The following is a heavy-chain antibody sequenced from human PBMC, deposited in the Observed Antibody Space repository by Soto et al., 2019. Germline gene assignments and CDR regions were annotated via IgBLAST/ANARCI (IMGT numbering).Heavy chain of an antibody. CDR3: AKGFHGLHWYFDL. CDR1: GFTFSSYG. D-gene: IGHD3-10*01. J-gene: IGHJ2*01. CDR2: ISYDGSNK. Sequence: QVQLVESGGGVVQPGRSLRLSCAASGFTFSSYGMHWVRQAPGKGLEWVAVISYDGSNKYYADSVKGRFTISRDNSKNTLYLQMNSLRAEDTAVYYCAKGFHGLHWYFDLWGRGTLVTVSS. V-gene: IGHV3-30*18.